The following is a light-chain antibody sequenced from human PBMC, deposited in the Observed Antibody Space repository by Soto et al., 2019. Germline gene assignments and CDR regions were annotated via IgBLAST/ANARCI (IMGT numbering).Light chain of an antibody. CDR1: QSVIGNY. CDR3: QHDLDSPWA. V-gene: IGKV3-20*01. CDR2: GAS. J-gene: IGKJ1*01. Sequence: EIVLTQSPATLSLSPGERATLSCRASQSVIGNYLAWYRQKPGQTPMLLIFGASRRATGIQDRFSGSGSGTDFTLTISRLEPEDFAVYYCQHDLDSPWAFGQGTKVEIK.